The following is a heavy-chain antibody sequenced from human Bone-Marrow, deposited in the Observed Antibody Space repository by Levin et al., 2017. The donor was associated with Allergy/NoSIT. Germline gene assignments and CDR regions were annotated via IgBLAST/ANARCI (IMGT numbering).Heavy chain of an antibody. CDR1: GYTLTELS. CDR3: ATALYWSNYLRPGMDV. D-gene: IGHD2-8*02. Sequence: ASVKVSCKVSGYTLTELSMHWVRQAPGKGLEWMGGFDPEDGETIYAQKFQGRVTMTEDTSTDTAYMELSSLRSEDTAVYYCATALYWSNYLRPGMDVWGQGTTVTVSS. CDR2: FDPEDGET. J-gene: IGHJ6*02. V-gene: IGHV1-24*01.